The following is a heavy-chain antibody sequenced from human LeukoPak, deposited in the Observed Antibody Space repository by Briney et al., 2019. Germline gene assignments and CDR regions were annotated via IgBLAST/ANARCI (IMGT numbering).Heavy chain of an antibody. V-gene: IGHV4-31*03. CDR1: GGSINNGGYY. CDR3: ARDFDSSGWRVVAFDI. Sequence: PSQTLSLTCTVSGGSINNGGYYWSWIRQHPGKGLEWIGYIYYSGSSYYNPSLRSRVTISVDTSKNQFSLKLSSVTAADTAVYYCARDFDSSGWRVVAFDIWGQGTMVTVSS. D-gene: IGHD6-19*01. J-gene: IGHJ3*02. CDR2: IYYSGSS.